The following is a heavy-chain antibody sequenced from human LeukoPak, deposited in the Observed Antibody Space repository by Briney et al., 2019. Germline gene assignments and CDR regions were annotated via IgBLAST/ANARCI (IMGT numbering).Heavy chain of an antibody. CDR1: GFTFSSYG. CDR2: ISGSSGST. Sequence: GGSLRLSCAASGFTFSSYGMSWVRQAPGKGLEWVSAISGSSGSTYYADSVKGRFTISRDNSRNTLYLQMNSLRAEDTAVYYCAKLGYCGGDCYYFDYWGQGTLVTVSS. CDR3: AKLGYCGGDCYYFDY. D-gene: IGHD2-21*02. J-gene: IGHJ4*02. V-gene: IGHV3-23*01.